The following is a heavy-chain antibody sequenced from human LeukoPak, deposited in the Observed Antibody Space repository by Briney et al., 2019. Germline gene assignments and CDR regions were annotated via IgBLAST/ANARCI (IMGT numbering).Heavy chain of an antibody. V-gene: IGHV4-4*02. CDR3: ARVGTLDAFDI. CDR1: GGSISSSNW. J-gene: IGHJ3*02. CDR2: INHSGST. Sequence: SGTLSLTCAVSGGSISSSNWWSWVRQPPGKGLEWIGEINHSGSTNYNPSLKSRVTISVDTSKNQFSLKLSSVTAADTAVYYCARVGTLDAFDIWGQGTMVTVSS.